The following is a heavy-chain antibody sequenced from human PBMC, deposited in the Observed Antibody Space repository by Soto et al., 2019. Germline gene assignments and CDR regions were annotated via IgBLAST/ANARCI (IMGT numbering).Heavy chain of an antibody. D-gene: IGHD2-21*02. J-gene: IGHJ4*02. CDR3: AREFSDSPEAFDS. Sequence: PSETLSLTCTVSGGSVNSDDYYWSWIRQPPGQGLEWIGYIYHTGRTNYNPSLLTRVTISLDTSRNQFSLKLSSVTAADTAVFYCAREFSDSPEAFDSWGQGTLVTVSS. CDR1: GGSVNSDDYY. CDR2: IYHTGRT. V-gene: IGHV4-61*08.